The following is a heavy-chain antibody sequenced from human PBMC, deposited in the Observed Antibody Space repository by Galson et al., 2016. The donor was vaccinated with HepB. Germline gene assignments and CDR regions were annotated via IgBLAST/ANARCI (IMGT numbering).Heavy chain of an antibody. CDR2: ITGTGGGT. V-gene: IGHV3-23*01. CDR1: GFSFSTFA. D-gene: IGHD1-7*01. CDR3: AKDHTGSTVGWSDGMDG. J-gene: IGHJ6*02. Sequence: SLRLSCAASGFSFSTFAMSWVRQAPGKGLEWISGITGTGGGTYYADSVKGRFTISRDTSKNTLFLQLSSLRVEDTAVYYCAKDHTGSTVGWSDGMDGWCQGSRVTVS.